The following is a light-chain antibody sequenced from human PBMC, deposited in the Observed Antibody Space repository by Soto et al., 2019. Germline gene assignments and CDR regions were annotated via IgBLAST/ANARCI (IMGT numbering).Light chain of an antibody. V-gene: IGLV2-14*01. CDR1: SSDIGAYNY. CDR2: EVS. Sequence: QSVLTPPASVSGSPGQSITISCTGSSSDIGAYNYVSWFQQYPGKAPKLIISEVSNRPSGVSNRFSGSKSGTAASLTISGLQTEDEADYFCFSFTTDWTHVFGTGTKVTVL. CDR3: FSFTTDWTHV. J-gene: IGLJ1*01.